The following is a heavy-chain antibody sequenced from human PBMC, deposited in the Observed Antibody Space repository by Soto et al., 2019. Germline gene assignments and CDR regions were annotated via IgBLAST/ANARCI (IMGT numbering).Heavy chain of an antibody. CDR3: AGQYSSSWLDY. CDR2: IYYSGST. Sequence: PSETLSLTCTVSGGSISSYYWSWMRQPPGKGLEWIGYIYYSGSTNYNPSLKSRVTMSVDTSKNQFSLKLSSVTAADTAVYYCAGQYSSSWLDYWGQGTLVTVSS. CDR1: GGSISSYY. V-gene: IGHV4-59*08. D-gene: IGHD6-13*01. J-gene: IGHJ4*02.